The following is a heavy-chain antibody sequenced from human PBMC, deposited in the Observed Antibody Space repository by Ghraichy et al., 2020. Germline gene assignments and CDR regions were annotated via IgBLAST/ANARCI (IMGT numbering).Heavy chain of an antibody. Sequence: SLNISYTVSGGSISSGSYYWSWIRQPAGKGLEWIGRIYTSGSTNYNPSLKSRVTISVDTSKNQFSLKLSSVTAADTAVYYCARDARDYYDSSGYPPATSYYFDYWGQGTLVTVSS. CDR3: ARDARDYYDSSGYPPATSYYFDY. CDR1: GGSISSGSYY. V-gene: IGHV4-61*02. D-gene: IGHD3-22*01. CDR2: IYTSGST. J-gene: IGHJ4*02.